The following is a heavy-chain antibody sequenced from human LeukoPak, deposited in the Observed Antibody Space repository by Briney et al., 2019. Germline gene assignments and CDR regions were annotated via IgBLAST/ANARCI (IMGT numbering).Heavy chain of an antibody. Sequence: PSETLSLTCAVYGGSFSGYYWSWIRQPPGKGLEWIGEINHSGSTNYNPSLKSRVTISVDTSKNQFSLKLSSVTAADTAVYYCGKGLTGFWSGYYYYYMDVWAKGPRSPSP. CDR1: GGSFSGYY. V-gene: IGHV4-34*01. D-gene: IGHD3-3*01. J-gene: IGHJ6*03. CDR2: INHSGST. CDR3: GKGLTGFWSGYYYYYMDV.